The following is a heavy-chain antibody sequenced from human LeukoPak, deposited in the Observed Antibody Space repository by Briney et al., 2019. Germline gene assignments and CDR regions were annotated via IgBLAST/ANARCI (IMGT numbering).Heavy chain of an antibody. CDR3: ARGQGSGWPRNDAFDI. J-gene: IGHJ3*02. CDR1: GGSFSGYY. CDR2: INHSGST. V-gene: IGHV4-34*01. Sequence: SETLSLTCAVYGGSFSGYYWSWIRQPPGKGLEWIGEINHSGSTNYNPSLKRRVTISVDTSKNQFSLKLSSVTAADTAVYYCARGQGSGWPRNDAFDIWGQGTMVTVSS. D-gene: IGHD6-19*01.